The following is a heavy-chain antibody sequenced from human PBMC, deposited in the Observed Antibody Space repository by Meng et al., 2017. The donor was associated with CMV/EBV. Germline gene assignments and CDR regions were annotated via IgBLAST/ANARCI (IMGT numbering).Heavy chain of an antibody. CDR2: IYYSGST. D-gene: IGHD3-3*01. CDR1: GGSISSSSYY. Sequence: GSLRLSCTVSGGSISSSSYYWGWIRQPPGKGLEWIGSIYYSGSTYYNPSLKSRVTISVDTSKNQFSLRLSSVTAADTAVYYCARDKTIFGVDARCMDIWGQRTTVTVSS. V-gene: IGHV4-39*07. CDR3: ARDKTIFGVDARCMDI. J-gene: IGHJ6*02.